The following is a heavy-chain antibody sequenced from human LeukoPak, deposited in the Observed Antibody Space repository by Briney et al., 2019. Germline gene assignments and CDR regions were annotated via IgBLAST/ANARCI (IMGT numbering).Heavy chain of an antibody. Sequence: PSETLSLTCAVYGGSFSGYYWSWIRQPPGKGLEWIGEINHSGSTNYNPSLKSRVTISVDTSKNQFSLKLSFVTAADTAVYYCARGKMATKRRYFDYWVQGTLVTVSS. V-gene: IGHV4-34*01. CDR2: INHSGST. CDR3: ARGKMATKRRYFDY. J-gene: IGHJ4*02. D-gene: IGHD5-24*01. CDR1: GGSFSGYY.